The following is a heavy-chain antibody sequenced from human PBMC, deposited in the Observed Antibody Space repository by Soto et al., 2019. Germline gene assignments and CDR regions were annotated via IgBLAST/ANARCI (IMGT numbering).Heavy chain of an antibody. D-gene: IGHD1-7*01. J-gene: IGHJ4*02. V-gene: IGHV4-59*11. CDR3: ARGGDNSPWYYSL. Sequence: SETLSLTCTASGGTLSTHYWTWIRRPPGKGLEWIGNIFYNGRTNYNPSLESRVSILVDTSKNQLSLKMTSVTAADTAVYYCARGGDNSPWYYSLWGQGTLVTVSS. CDR2: IFYNGRT. CDR1: GGTLSTHY.